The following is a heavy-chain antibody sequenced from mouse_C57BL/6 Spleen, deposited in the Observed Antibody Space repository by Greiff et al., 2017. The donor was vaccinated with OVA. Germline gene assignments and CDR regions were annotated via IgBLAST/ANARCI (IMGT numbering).Heavy chain of an antibody. V-gene: IGHV10-1*01. CDR2: IRSKSNNYAT. CDR3: VRWLLGYFDV. CDR1: GFSFNTYA. J-gene: IGHJ1*03. Sequence: EVNVVESGGGLVQPKGSLKLSCAASGFSFNTYAMNWVRQAPGKGLEWVARIRSKSNNYATYYADSVKDRFTISRDDSESMLYLQMNNLKTEDTAMYYCVRWLLGYFDVWGTGTTVTVSS. D-gene: IGHD2-3*01.